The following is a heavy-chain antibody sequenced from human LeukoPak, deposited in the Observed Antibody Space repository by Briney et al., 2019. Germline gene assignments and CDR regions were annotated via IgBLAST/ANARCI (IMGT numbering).Heavy chain of an antibody. CDR1: GGSISSYY. CDR2: IYYSGST. CDR3: ARRAVADPYYYYYGMDV. V-gene: IGHV4-59*01. Sequence: SETLSLTCTVSGGSISSYYWSWIRQPPGKGLEWIGYIYYSGSTNYNPSLKSRVTISVDTSKNQFSLKLSSVTAADTAVYYCARRAVADPYYYYYGMDVWGQGTTVTVSS. D-gene: IGHD6-19*01. J-gene: IGHJ6*02.